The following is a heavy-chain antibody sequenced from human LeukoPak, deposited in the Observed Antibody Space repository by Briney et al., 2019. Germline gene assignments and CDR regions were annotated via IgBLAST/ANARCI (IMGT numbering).Heavy chain of an antibody. V-gene: IGHV3-48*04. Sequence: GGSLRLSCAASGFAFFSTSTHWVRQAPGKGLEWLSYSSTVTGNIYYADSVKGRFTISRDNAKSSLNLQMSSLRAEDTAVYFCATTGNFYDMDVWGKGTTVTVSS. CDR1: GFAFFSTS. J-gene: IGHJ6*03. D-gene: IGHD1-1*01. CDR3: ATTGNFYDMDV. CDR2: SSTVTGNI.